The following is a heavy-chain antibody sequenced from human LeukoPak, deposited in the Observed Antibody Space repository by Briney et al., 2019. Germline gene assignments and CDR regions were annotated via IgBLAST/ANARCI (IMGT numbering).Heavy chain of an antibody. CDR3: AREGDSSDWYSLHYQYYYMDV. Sequence: GGSLRLSCAASGFTFNSFGMHWVRQAPGKGLEWLAVISYDGRNKYYADSVKGRFTISRDNSKNTLYLQMNSLRAEDTAVYYCAREGDSSDWYSLHYQYYYMDVWGKGTTVTVSS. CDR1: GFTFNSFG. CDR2: ISYDGRNK. V-gene: IGHV3-30*03. D-gene: IGHD6-19*01. J-gene: IGHJ6*03.